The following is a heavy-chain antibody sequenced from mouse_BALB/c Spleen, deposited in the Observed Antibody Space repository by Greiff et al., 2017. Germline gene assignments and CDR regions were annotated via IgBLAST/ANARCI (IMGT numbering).Heavy chain of an antibody. CDR3: ARETTATIAD. Sequence: EVKLVESGGGLVKPGGSLKLSCAASGFTFSSYAMSWVRQSPEKRLEWVAEISSGGSYTYYPDTVTGRFTISRDNAKNTLYLEMSSLRSEDTAMYYCARETTATIADWGQGTLVTVSA. D-gene: IGHD1-2*01. V-gene: IGHV5-9-4*01. J-gene: IGHJ3*01. CDR1: GFTFSSYA. CDR2: ISSGGSYT.